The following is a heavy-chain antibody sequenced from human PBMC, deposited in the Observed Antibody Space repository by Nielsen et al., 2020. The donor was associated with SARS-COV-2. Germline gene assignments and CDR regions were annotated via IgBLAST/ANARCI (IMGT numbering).Heavy chain of an antibody. V-gene: IGHV4-59*12. CDR1: GGSISSYY. D-gene: IGHD3-10*01. Sequence: SETLSLTCTVSGGSISSYYWSWIRQPPGKGLEWIGYIYYSGSTNYNPSLKSRVTISVDTSKNQFSLKLSSVTAADTAVYYCARDQLYGSGSYYNPPGYYGMDVWGQGTTVTVSS. CDR3: ARDQLYGSGSYYNPPGYYGMDV. CDR2: IYYSGST. J-gene: IGHJ6*02.